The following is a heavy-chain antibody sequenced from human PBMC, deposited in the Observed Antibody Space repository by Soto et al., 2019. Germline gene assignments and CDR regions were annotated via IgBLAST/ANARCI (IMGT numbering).Heavy chain of an antibody. D-gene: IGHD2-21*01. V-gene: IGHV3-72*01. CDR2: SRNKANSFST. J-gene: IGHJ4*02. CDR3: TRIAYNYGPGDY. Sequence: EVQLVESGGGLVQPGGSLRLSCAVSGFTFSDHYMDWVRQAPGKGLXXXGRSRNKANSFSTAYAPSVKGRFTISXDDXXXXXXXXXXSLKTDDTAVYYCTRIAYNYGPGDYWGQGTLVTVSS. CDR1: GFTFSDHY.